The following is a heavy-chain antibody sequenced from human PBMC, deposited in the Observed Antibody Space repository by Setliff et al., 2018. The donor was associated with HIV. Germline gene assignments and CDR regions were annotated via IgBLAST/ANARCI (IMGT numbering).Heavy chain of an antibody. CDR2: ISWDGGST. D-gene: IGHD5-18*01. J-gene: IGHJ6*02. CDR3: AKDMGYSYGYGMDV. CDR1: GFTFYDYA. V-gene: IGHV3-43D*03. Sequence: GGSLRLSCAASGFTFYDYAMHWVRQTPGKGLEWVSLISWDGGSTYYADSVKGRFTISRDNSKKSLYLQMNSLRAEDTALYYCAKDMGYSYGYGMDVWGQGTTVTVSS.